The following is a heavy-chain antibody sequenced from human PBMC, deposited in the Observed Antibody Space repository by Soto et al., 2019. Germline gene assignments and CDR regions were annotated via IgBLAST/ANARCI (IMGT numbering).Heavy chain of an antibody. CDR3: ARHSGDSYGNYYYYGMDV. Sequence: SETLSLTCTVSGGSISSSSYYWGWIRQPPGKGLEWIGSIYYSGSTYYNPSLKSRVTISVDTSKNQFSLKLSSVTAADTAVYYCARHSGDSYGNYYYYGMDVWGQGTTVT. CDR2: IYYSGST. CDR1: GGSISSSSYY. D-gene: IGHD5-18*01. J-gene: IGHJ6*02. V-gene: IGHV4-39*01.